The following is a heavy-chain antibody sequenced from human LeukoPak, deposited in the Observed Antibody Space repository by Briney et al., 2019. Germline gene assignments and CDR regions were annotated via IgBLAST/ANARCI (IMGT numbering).Heavy chain of an antibody. CDR3: ARDQGIVVPAANLDY. D-gene: IGHD2-2*01. V-gene: IGHV1-18*01. CDR1: GYTFINYG. Sequence: ASVKVSCKPSGYTFINYGISWVRQAPGQGLEWMGWISAYNGHTDYAQKLQGRVTMTTDTSTSTAYMELRSLRSDDTAVYYCARDQGIVVPAANLDYWGQGTLVTVSS. J-gene: IGHJ4*02. CDR2: ISAYNGHT.